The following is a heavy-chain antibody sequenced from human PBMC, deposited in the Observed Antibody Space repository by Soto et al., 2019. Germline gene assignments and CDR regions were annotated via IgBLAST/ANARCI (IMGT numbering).Heavy chain of an antibody. D-gene: IGHD4-17*01. Sequence: VGSLRLSCAASGFTFSSYSMNWVRQAPGKGLEWVSSISSSSYIYYADSVKGRFTISRDNAKNSLYLQMNSLRAEDTAVYYCARRLMYGDYRVYSFDYWGQGTLVTVS. CDR3: ARRLMYGDYRVYSFDY. CDR2: ISSSSYI. J-gene: IGHJ4*02. V-gene: IGHV3-21*01. CDR1: GFTFSSYS.